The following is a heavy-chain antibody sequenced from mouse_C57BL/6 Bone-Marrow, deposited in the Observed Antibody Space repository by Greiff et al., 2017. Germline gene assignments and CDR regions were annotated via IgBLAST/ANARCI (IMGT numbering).Heavy chain of an antibody. J-gene: IGHJ1*03. D-gene: IGHD1-1*01. Sequence: VKLQESGPELVKTGASVKLSCKASGYTFTSYDINWVKQRPGQGLEWIGWIYPRDGSTKYNEKFKGKATLTVDTSSSTAYMELHSLTSEDSAVYFCARWGYGRGNWYFDVWGTGTTVTVSS. V-gene: IGHV1-85*01. CDR1: GYTFTSYD. CDR2: IYPRDGST. CDR3: ARWGYGRGNWYFDV.